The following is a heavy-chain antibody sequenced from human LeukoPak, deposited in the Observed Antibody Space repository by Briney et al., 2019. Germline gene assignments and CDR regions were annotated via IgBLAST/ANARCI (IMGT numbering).Heavy chain of an antibody. D-gene: IGHD3-22*01. CDR1: GFTFDDHA. V-gene: IGHV3-9*01. J-gene: IGHJ4*02. CDR2: ISWNSGSI. CDR3: AKDIGGYYDSSGYYQY. Sequence: GGSLRLSCAASGFTFDDHAMHWVRQAPGKGLEWVSGISWNSGSIGYADSVKGRFTISRDNAKNSLYVQMNSLRAEDTALYYCAKDIGGYYDSSGYYQYWGQGTLVTVSS.